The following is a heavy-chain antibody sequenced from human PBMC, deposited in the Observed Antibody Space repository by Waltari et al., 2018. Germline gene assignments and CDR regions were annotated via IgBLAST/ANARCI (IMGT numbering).Heavy chain of an antibody. CDR1: GFTFTTSC. Sequence: EVQLVASGGGLVQPGGSLRLSCAASGFTFTTSCMRWVRQAPGKGLEWVANIKQDGSEKYYVDSVKGRFTISRDNAKNSLYLQMNSLRAEDTAVYYCARDGTVVNAFDIWGQGTMVTVSS. CDR2: IKQDGSEK. CDR3: ARDGTVVNAFDI. V-gene: IGHV3-7*01. D-gene: IGHD4-17*01. J-gene: IGHJ3*02.